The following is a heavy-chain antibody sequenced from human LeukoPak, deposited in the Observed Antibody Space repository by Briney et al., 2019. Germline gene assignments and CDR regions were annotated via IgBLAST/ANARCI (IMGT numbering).Heavy chain of an antibody. Sequence: PSETLSLTCTVSGASVSSYYWAWIRQPAGKGLEWIGRIYTGATLNYNPSLESRVTMSLDNFKNHFSLSLTSVTAADTAVYYCAREQFALGKDYYYYMDVWGKGTTVTVSS. CDR1: GASVSSYY. D-gene: IGHD3-16*01. J-gene: IGHJ6*03. CDR2: IYTGATL. V-gene: IGHV4-4*07. CDR3: AREQFALGKDYYYYMDV.